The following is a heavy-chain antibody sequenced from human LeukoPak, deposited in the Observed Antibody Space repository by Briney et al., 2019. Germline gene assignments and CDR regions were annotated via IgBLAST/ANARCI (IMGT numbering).Heavy chain of an antibody. CDR2: IYYSGST. CDR3: ARGGTYYDFWSGYHRVFFDY. D-gene: IGHD3-3*01. CDR1: GGSISSSSYY. V-gene: IGHV4-39*07. Sequence: SETLSLTCTVSGGSISSSSYYWGWIRQPPGKGLEWIGSIYYSGSTYYNPSLKSRVTISVDTSKNQFSLKLSSVTAADTAVYYCARGGTYYDFWSGYHRVFFDYWGQGTLVTVSS. J-gene: IGHJ4*02.